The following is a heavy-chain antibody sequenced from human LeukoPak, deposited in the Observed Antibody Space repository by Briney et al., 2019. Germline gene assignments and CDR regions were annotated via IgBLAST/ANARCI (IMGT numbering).Heavy chain of an antibody. V-gene: IGHV3-30*18. D-gene: IGHD6-19*01. CDR2: ISYDGSNK. CDR3: AKAGYSSGWRNFDY. J-gene: IGHJ4*02. Sequence: PGGSLRLSCAASGFTFSSYGMHWVRQALGKGLEWVAVISYDGSNKFYEDSVKGRFTISRDNSKNTLYLQMSSLRAEDTAVYYCAKAGYSSGWRNFDYWGQGTLVTVSS. CDR1: GFTFSSYG.